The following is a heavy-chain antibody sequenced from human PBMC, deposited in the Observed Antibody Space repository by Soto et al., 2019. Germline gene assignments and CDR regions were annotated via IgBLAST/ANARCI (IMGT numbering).Heavy chain of an antibody. J-gene: IGHJ4*02. CDR1: GFTFDDYA. CDR2: ISWNSGSI. CDR3: AKERDYGDYSFDY. Sequence: GGSLRLSCAASGFTFDDYAMHWVRQAPGKGLEWVSGISWNSGSIGYADSVKGRFTISRDNAKNSLYLQMNSLRAEDTALYYCAKERDYGDYSFDYWGQGTLVTVSS. D-gene: IGHD4-17*01. V-gene: IGHV3-9*01.